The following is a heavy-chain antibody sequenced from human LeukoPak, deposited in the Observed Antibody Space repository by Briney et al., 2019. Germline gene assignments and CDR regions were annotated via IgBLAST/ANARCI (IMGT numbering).Heavy chain of an antibody. CDR2: INHSGST. CDR3: ARQVDQLLYYNWFDP. Sequence: SETLSLTCTVSGGSISSSSYYWSWILQPPGKGLEWIGEINHSGSTNYNPSLKSRVTISVDTSKNQFSLKLSSVTAADTAVYYCARQVDQLLYYNWFDPWGQGTLVTVSS. D-gene: IGHD2-2*02. CDR1: GGSISSSSYY. V-gene: IGHV4-39*01. J-gene: IGHJ5*02.